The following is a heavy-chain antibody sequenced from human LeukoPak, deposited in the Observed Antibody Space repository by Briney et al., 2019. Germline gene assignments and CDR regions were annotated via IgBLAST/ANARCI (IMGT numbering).Heavy chain of an antibody. D-gene: IGHD3-22*01. Sequence: GGSLRLSCAASRFTFSSYAMHWVRQAPGKGLEWVAIISHDGDNKFYADSVTGRFTISRDNSKNTLYLQMNSLRAEDTAVYYCASTLPSDSSGYYYVGYFDYWGQGTLVTVSS. V-gene: IGHV3-30*17. CDR2: ISHDGDNK. J-gene: IGHJ4*02. CDR1: RFTFSSYA. CDR3: ASTLPSDSSGYYYVGYFDY.